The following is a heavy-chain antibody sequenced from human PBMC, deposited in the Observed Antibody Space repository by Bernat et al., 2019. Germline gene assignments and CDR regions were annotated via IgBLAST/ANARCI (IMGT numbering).Heavy chain of an antibody. Sequence: QLQLQESGPGLVKPSETLSLTCTVSGGSISSSSYYWGWIRQPPGKGLEWIGSIYYSGCTYYNPSLKSRVTISVDTSKNQFSLKLSSGTAADAAVYYCARQGARITIFGVFIMGACDIWGQGTMVTVSS. V-gene: IGHV4-39*01. J-gene: IGHJ3*02. CDR1: GGSISSSSYY. CDR2: IYYSGCT. CDR3: ARQGARITIFGVFIMGACDI. D-gene: IGHD3-3*01.